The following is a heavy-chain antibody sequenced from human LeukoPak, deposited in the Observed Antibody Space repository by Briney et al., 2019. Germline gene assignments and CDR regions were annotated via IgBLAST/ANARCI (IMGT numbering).Heavy chain of an antibody. V-gene: IGHV3-20*04. CDR3: ARDRRGITGTEWFDP. CDR1: GFTFGDYG. Sequence: GGSLRLSCEGSGFTFGDYGMSWVRHAPGKGPEWVAGISWNSDSTGYPDSVKGRFTISRDNAKNSLYLQMNSLRVEDTALYYCARDRRGITGTEWFDPWGREPWSPSPQ. D-gene: IGHD1-20*01. CDR2: ISWNSDST. J-gene: IGHJ5*02.